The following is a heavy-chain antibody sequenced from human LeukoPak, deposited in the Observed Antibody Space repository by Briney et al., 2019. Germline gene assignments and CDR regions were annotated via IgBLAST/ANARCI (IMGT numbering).Heavy chain of an antibody. V-gene: IGHV4-59*01. J-gene: IGHJ6*03. CDR3: ARVGGFRMVRGVLSYMDV. Sequence: SETLSLTCTVSGGSISSYYWSWIRQPPGKGLEGIGYIYYSGSTNYNPSLKSRVTISVDTSKNQFSLKLSSVTAADTAVYYCARVGGFRMVRGVLSYMDVWGKGTTVTVSS. CDR1: GGSISSYY. D-gene: IGHD3-10*01. CDR2: IYYSGST.